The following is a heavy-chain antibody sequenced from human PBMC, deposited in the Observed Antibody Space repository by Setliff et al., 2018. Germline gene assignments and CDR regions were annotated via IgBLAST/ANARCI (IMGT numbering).Heavy chain of an antibody. CDR3: ARDPGWKQFDY. Sequence: GGSLRLSCAASGFTFSTYWMSWVRQVPGKGLEWVANSKEDGSVKYYVDSVKGRFTISRDNAKKSLYLQMNSLRAEDTAVYYCARDPGWKQFDYWGQGTLVT. J-gene: IGHJ4*02. V-gene: IGHV3-7*03. CDR2: SKEDGSVK. CDR1: GFTFSTYW. D-gene: IGHD6-19*01.